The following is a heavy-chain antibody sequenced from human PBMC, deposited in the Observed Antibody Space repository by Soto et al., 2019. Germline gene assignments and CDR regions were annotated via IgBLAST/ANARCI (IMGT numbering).Heavy chain of an antibody. V-gene: IGHV3-21*01. D-gene: IGHD1-1*01. Sequence: EVQLVESGGGLVKPGGSLRLSCAASGFTFSSYSMNWVRQAPGKGLELVSSISSSSSYIYYADSVKGRFTISRDNAKNSLDLQMNSLRGEDTAVYYCARAGSSGPYSSDHWGQGTLVTVSS. CDR2: ISSSSSYI. CDR1: GFTFSSYS. J-gene: IGHJ4*02. CDR3: ARAGSSGPYSSDH.